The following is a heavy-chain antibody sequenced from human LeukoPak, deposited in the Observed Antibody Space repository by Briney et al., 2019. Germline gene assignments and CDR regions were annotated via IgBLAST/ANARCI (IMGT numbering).Heavy chain of an antibody. CDR2: IWYDGSNK. Sequence: PGGSLRLSCAASGFTFSSYGMHWVRQAPGKGLEGVAVIWYDGSNKYYADSVKGRFTISRDNSKNTLYLQMNSLRAEDTAVYYRARALPHFDYWGQGTLVTVSS. J-gene: IGHJ4*02. CDR3: ARALPHFDY. V-gene: IGHV3-33*01. CDR1: GFTFSSYG.